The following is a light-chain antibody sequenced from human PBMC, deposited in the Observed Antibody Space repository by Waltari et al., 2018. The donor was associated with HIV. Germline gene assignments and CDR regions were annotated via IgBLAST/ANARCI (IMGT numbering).Light chain of an antibody. V-gene: IGKV3-11*01. CDR2: DAS. CDR3: QQRSDWPPT. CDR1: QSVGSY. Sequence: EIVLTQSPATPSLSPGARATLSCRASQSVGSYLGWYQQKPGQAPRLLIYDASNRATVIPARFSGSGSGTDFTLTISSLEPEDFAVYYCQQRSDWPPTFGQGTKVEIK. J-gene: IGKJ1*01.